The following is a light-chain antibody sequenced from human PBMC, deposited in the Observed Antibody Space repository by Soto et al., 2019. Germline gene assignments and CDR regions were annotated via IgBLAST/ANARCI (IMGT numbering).Light chain of an antibody. CDR2: ENN. Sequence: QSVLTQPPSVSAAPGQKVTISCSGSSSNIGNNYVSWYQQLPGTAPKLLIYENNKRPSGIPDRFSGSESGTSATLGITGLQTGDEAEYYCGTWDSSRSGWVFGGGTKLTVL. V-gene: IGLV1-51*02. CDR3: GTWDSSRSGWV. CDR1: SSNIGNNY. J-gene: IGLJ3*02.